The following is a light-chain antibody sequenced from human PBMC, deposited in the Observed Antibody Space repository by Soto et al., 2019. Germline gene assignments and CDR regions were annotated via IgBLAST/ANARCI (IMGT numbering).Light chain of an antibody. V-gene: IGLV2-14*01. CDR1: SSDIGGYKY. J-gene: IGLJ3*02. CDR2: EVS. CDR3: TSYSRYRVLV. Sequence: QSVRSQPASVSGSLGQSITISCTGTSSDIGGYKYVSWYQQHPGKAPKLIIFEVSNRPSGVSDRFSGSNSGNTASLTISGLQAEDEADYYCTSYSRYRVLVFGGGTKVTVL.